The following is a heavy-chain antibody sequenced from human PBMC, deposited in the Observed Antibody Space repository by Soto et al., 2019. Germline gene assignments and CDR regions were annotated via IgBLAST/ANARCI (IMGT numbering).Heavy chain of an antibody. CDR3: AWWADTAMVPLDY. CDR2: IIPIFGTA. Sequence: QVQLVQSGAEVKKPGSSVKVSCKASGGTFRSSAISWVRQAPGQGLEWMGGIIPIFGTANYAQKFQGRVTITSDESTSTAYMELSSLSSEDTAVYYCAWWADTAMVPLDYWGQGTLVTVSS. CDR1: GGTFRSSA. D-gene: IGHD5-18*01. J-gene: IGHJ4*02. V-gene: IGHV1-69*01.